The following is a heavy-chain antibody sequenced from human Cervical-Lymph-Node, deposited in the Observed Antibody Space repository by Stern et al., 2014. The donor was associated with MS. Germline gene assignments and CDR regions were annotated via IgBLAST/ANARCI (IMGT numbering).Heavy chain of an antibody. CDR1: GYSFTTYW. Sequence: DQLVQSGAEMKKPGESLKISCKGYGYSFTTYWIGWGRQMPGKGLEWMGMIYPGNSDTRYSPSFQGQVTISADKSISTAYLQWNSLKASDTAMYYCARHSVSSVGGMDVWGQGTTVTVSS. CDR2: IYPGNSDT. V-gene: IGHV5-51*01. J-gene: IGHJ6*02. CDR3: ARHSVSSVGGMDV. D-gene: IGHD3-16*02.